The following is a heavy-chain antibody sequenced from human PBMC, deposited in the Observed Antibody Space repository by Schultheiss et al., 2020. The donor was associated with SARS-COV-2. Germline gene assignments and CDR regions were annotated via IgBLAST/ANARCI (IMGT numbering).Heavy chain of an antibody. Sequence: GESLKISCAASGFTSSSYTMNWVRQAPGKGLEWVSSISSSSTYIFYADSVKGRFTISRDNAKNSLYLQMNSLRAEDTAVYYCARAPTQLANGWGQGTLVTVSS. CDR1: GFTSSSYT. V-gene: IGHV3-21*01. J-gene: IGHJ4*02. D-gene: IGHD6-6*01. CDR3: ARAPTQLANG. CDR2: ISSSSTYI.